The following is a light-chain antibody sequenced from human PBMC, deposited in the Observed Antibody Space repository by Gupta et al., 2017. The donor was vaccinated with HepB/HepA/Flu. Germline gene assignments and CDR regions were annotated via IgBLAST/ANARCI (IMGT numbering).Light chain of an antibody. V-gene: IGLV2-14*03. CDR3: ASYTGFSTWV. CDR2: DVS. J-gene: IGLJ3*02. Sequence: QSALAQPAAVSWSPGPSIIISCTGSKTDIGSFKFVSWFQQYPGNGPKLIIYDVSTRPSGVSDRFSGSKSGNTASLTIAGLQAEDEAHYHCASYTGFSTWVFGGGTKLTVL. CDR1: KTDIGSFKF.